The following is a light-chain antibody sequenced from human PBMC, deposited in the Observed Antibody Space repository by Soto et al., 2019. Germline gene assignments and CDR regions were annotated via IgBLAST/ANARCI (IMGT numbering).Light chain of an antibody. CDR1: QSVTSYY. V-gene: IGKV3-20*01. CDR3: QLYGSSSYT. J-gene: IGKJ2*01. Sequence: EIVLTQSPGTLSLSPGERATLSCRASQSVTSYYLAWYQQRPGQAPRLLVYVASRRATDIPDRFSGSGSGTDFTLTISRLEPEDFAVYYCQLYGSSSYTFGQGTKLEIK. CDR2: VAS.